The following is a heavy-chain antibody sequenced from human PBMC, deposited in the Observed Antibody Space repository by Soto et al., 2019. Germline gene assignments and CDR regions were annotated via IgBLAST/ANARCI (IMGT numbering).Heavy chain of an antibody. V-gene: IGHV4-30-4*01. J-gene: IGHJ6*02. D-gene: IGHD5-18*01. CDR1: GGSISSGDYY. CDR3: ARASPVVTDV. Sequence: QVQLQESGPGLVKPSQTLSLTCTVSGGSISSGDYYWSWIRQHPGKGLEWIGYIYYSGRTYYNPALKSRVTISVDTSKNQFSLKLSSVTAADTAVYYCARASPVVTDVWGQGTTVTVSS. CDR2: IYYSGRT.